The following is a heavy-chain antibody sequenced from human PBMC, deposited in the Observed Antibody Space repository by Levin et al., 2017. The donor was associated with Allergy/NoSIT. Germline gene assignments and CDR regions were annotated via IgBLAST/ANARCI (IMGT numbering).Heavy chain of an antibody. CDR3: AKDRIDHCAATTCYSAFDV. J-gene: IGHJ3*01. D-gene: IGHD2-2*01. CDR1: GFTLSTYG. V-gene: IGHV3-30*18. CDR2: ISYDGGKK. Sequence: GGSLRLSCAASGFTLSTYGIHWVRQAPGKGLEWVAFISYDGGKKYYADSVKGRITISRDTSEKTLSLQLNSLRAEDTAVYYCAKDRIDHCAATTCYSAFDVWGQGTMVAVSS.